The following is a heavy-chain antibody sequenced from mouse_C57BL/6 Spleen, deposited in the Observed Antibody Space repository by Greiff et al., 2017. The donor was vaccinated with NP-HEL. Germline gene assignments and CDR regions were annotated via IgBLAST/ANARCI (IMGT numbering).Heavy chain of an antibody. D-gene: IGHD3-2*02. V-gene: IGHV2-5*01. Sequence: QVQLQQSGPGLVQPSQSLSITCTVSGFSLTSYGVHWVRQSPGKGLEWLGVIWRGGSTDYNAAFMSRLSITKDNSKSQVFFNMNSLQADDTAIYYCAKNGGSSGYDQGYYFDYWGQGTTLTVSS. CDR2: IWRGGST. CDR1: GFSLTSYG. CDR3: AKNGGSSGYDQGYYFDY. J-gene: IGHJ2*01.